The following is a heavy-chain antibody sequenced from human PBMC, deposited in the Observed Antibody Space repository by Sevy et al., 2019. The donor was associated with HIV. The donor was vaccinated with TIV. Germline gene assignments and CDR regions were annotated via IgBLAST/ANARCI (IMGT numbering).Heavy chain of an antibody. J-gene: IGHJ3*02. CDR3: ASIGAYIGSGAFDI. V-gene: IGHV1-69*06. Sequence: ASVKVSCKASGGTFSSYAISWVRQAPGQGLEWMGGIISIFGTANYAQKFQGRATITADKSTSTAYMELSSLRSEDTAVYYCASIGAYIGSGAFDIWGQGTMVTVSS. CDR1: GGTFSSYA. D-gene: IGHD3-10*01. CDR2: IISIFGTA.